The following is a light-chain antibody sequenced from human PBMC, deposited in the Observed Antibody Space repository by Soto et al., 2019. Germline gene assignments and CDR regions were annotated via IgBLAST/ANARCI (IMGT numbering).Light chain of an antibody. CDR1: NIGSKS. J-gene: IGLJ7*01. Sequence: SYELTQPPAVSVAPGQTARITCEGNNIGSKSVNWYQQKPGQAPVLVVFDDTDRPSGIPARFSGSSSDNTATLTISGVEPGDEADYYCQVWDGRRDHLVFGGGTQLTVL. V-gene: IGLV3-21*02. CDR2: DDT. CDR3: QVWDGRRDHLV.